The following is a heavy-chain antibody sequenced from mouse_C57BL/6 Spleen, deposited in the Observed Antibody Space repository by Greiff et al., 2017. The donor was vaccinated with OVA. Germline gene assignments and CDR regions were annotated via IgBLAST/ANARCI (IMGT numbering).Heavy chain of an antibody. CDR1: GYAFSSSW. J-gene: IGHJ4*01. CDR3: ARSNGYYDAMDY. D-gene: IGHD2-2*01. V-gene: IGHV1-82*01. Sequence: VQLQQSGPELVKPGASVKISCKASGYAFSSSWMNWVKQRPGKGLEWIGRIYPGDGDTNYNGKFKGKATLTADKSSSTAYLQLSSLTSEDSAVDFCARSNGYYDAMDYWGQGTSVTVSS. CDR2: IYPGDGDT.